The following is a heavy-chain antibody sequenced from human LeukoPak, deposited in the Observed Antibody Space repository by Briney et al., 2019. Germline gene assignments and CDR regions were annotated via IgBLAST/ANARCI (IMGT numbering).Heavy chain of an antibody. V-gene: IGHV4-59*01. J-gene: IGHJ5*02. D-gene: IGHD2-15*01. Sequence: SETLSLTCTVSGGSISSYYWSWIRQPPGKGLEWIGYIYYSGSTNYNPSLKSRVTISVDTSKNQFSLKLSPVTAADTAVYYCARAPYCSGGSCYRPGSWFDPWGQGTLVTVSS. CDR2: IYYSGST. CDR3: ARAPYCSGGSCYRPGSWFDP. CDR1: GGSISSYY.